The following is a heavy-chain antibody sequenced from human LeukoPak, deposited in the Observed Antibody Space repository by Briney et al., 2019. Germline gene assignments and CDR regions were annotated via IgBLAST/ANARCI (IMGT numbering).Heavy chain of an antibody. J-gene: IGHJ5*02. CDR3: ATRPYYDSSGYLLT. D-gene: IGHD3-22*01. CDR2: IIPMFGTA. CDR1: GGTFIRYT. Sequence: ASXKVSCKASGGTFIRYTISWVRQAPGQGLEWMGRIIPMFGTANYAQKFQGRVTITTDESTSTAYMELSSLRSEDTAVYYCATRPYYDSSGYLLTWGQGTLVTVSS. V-gene: IGHV1-69*05.